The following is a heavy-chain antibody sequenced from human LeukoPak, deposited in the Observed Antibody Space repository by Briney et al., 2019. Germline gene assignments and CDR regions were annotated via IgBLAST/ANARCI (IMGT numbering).Heavy chain of an antibody. CDR2: ISSSSTTI. CDR1: GFTFSSSS. Sequence: GGSLRLSCAASGFTFSSSSMTWVRQAPGKGLEWVSYISSSSTTIYYADSVKGRFTISRDNAKNSLYLQMNSLRDEDTAVYYCAKGLTYYDFWSQNDAFDIWGQGTMVTVSS. J-gene: IGHJ3*02. D-gene: IGHD3-3*01. V-gene: IGHV3-48*02. CDR3: AKGLTYYDFWSQNDAFDI.